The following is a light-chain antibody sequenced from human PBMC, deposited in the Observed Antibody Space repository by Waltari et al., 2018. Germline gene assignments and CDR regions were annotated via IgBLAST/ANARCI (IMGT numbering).Light chain of an antibody. V-gene: IGLV3-10*01. Sequence: SYELTQQPSVSVSPGQTARITCPGDALPETYGYWYQQQSGQAPVLVIFEDTKRPSGIPERFSGSSSGTTATLTISGAQVEDEADYYCYSTDSSGDHGVFGGGTKLTVL. J-gene: IGLJ3*02. CDR3: YSTDSSGDHGV. CDR1: ALPETY. CDR2: EDT.